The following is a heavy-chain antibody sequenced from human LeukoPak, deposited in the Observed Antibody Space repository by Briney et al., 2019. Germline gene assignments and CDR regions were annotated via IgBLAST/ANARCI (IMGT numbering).Heavy chain of an antibody. Sequence: SETLSLTCTVSGGSISSSPYYWGWIRQPPGKGLEWIGSIYYSGTTHYSPSLESRVTISVDTSKNQFSLTLTSVTAADTALYYCARQGPIRYFDWLSKGGKNYFDYWGQGNLVTVSS. CDR2: IYYSGTT. CDR3: ARQGPIRYFDWLSKGGKNYFDY. J-gene: IGHJ4*02. V-gene: IGHV4-39*01. CDR1: GGSISSSPYY. D-gene: IGHD3-9*01.